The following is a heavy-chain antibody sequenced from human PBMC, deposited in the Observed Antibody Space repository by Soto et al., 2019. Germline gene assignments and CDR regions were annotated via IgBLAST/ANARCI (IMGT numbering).Heavy chain of an antibody. J-gene: IGHJ5*02. V-gene: IGHV3-11*01. CDR3: ARDKTDYIWGSYIWFDP. D-gene: IGHD3-16*01. CDR2: ISSSGSTI. Sequence: GGSLRLSCAASGFTFSDYYMSWIRQAPGKGLEWVSYISSSGSTIYYADSVKGRFTISRDNAKNSLYLQMNSLRAEDTAVYYCARDKTDYIWGSYIWFDPWGQGTLVTVSS. CDR1: GFTFSDYY.